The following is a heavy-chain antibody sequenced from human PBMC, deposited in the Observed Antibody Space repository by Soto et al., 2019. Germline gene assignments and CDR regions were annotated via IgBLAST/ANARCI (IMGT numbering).Heavy chain of an antibody. CDR1: GFTFSSYW. V-gene: IGHV3-74*01. CDR2: INSDGSST. J-gene: IGHJ4*02. Sequence: TVGSLRLSCAASGFTFSSYWMHWVRQAPGKGLVWVSRINSDGSSTSYADSVKGRFTISRDNAKNTLYLQMNSLRAEDTAVYYCARVYCRGGGCYHLDYWGQGTRVTVS. D-gene: IGHD2-15*01. CDR3: ARVYCRGGGCYHLDY.